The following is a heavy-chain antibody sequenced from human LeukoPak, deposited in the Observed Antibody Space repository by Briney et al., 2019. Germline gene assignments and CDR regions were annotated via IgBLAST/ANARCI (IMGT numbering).Heavy chain of an antibody. Sequence: SETLSLTCSVSGGSISSSSSSWGWIRQPPGKAPEWIGSIYNSGSTYYNPSLKSRVTISVDTSKNQFSLKLSSVTAADTAIYYCARHYYSNGWYKKVDYWGQGTLVTVSS. CDR1: GGSISSSSSS. D-gene: IGHD6-19*01. CDR2: IYNSGST. CDR3: ARHYYSNGWYKKVDY. J-gene: IGHJ4*02. V-gene: IGHV4-39*01.